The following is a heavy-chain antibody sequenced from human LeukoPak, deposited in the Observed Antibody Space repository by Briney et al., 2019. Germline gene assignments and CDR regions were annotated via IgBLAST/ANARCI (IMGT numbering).Heavy chain of an antibody. V-gene: IGHV4-34*01. Sequence: SETLSLTCAVYGGSFSGYYWSWIRQPPGKGLEWIGEINHSGSTNYNPSLKSRVTISVGTSKNQFSLKLSSVTAADTAVYYCASVGGPFSPVGSSFLWPDYWGQGTLVTVSS. J-gene: IGHJ4*02. CDR1: GGSFSGYY. CDR3: ASVGGPFSPVGSSFLWPDY. D-gene: IGHD6-13*01. CDR2: INHSGST.